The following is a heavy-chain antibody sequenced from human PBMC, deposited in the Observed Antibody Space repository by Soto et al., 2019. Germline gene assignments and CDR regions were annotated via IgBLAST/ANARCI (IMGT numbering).Heavy chain of an antibody. CDR2: ITAGGFNT. D-gene: IGHD5-12*01. J-gene: IGHJ4*02. V-gene: IGHV3-23*01. CDR1: GFTFSNDD. Sequence: EVQLLESGGDLVQPGGSLRLSCVGSGFTFSNDDLSWVRQASGKGLEWVSAITAGGFNTYYADSVRGRFTISRENSKNTLYLQMNSLRTENTAVYYCAKNIGGFSGYANFDYWGQGTLVTVSS. CDR3: AKNIGGFSGYANFDY.